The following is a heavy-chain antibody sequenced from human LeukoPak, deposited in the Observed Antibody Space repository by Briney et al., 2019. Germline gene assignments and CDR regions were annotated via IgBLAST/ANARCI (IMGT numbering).Heavy chain of an antibody. CDR1: GFSFSNYW. CDR2: IKEDGSEK. V-gene: IGHV3-7*04. CDR3: ARGGLRYFAR. J-gene: IGHJ5*02. D-gene: IGHD3-16*01. Sequence: GGPLRLSCAGSGFSFSNYWMSWVRQAPGKGLEWVANIKEDGSEKYYVDSVKGRFTISRDNAKSSLYLQMNSLRAEDTAVYYCARGGLRYFARWGQGTLVTVSS.